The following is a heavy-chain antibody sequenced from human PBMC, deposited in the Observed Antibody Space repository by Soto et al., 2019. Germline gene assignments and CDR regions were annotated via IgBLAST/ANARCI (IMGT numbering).Heavy chain of an antibody. V-gene: IGHV3-15*07. D-gene: IGHD1-26*01. CDR2: IKSKTDGGTT. CDR3: SALGV. Sequence: EVQLVESGGGLVEPGGSLRLSCAASGFNFINAWMHWVRQAPGKGLEWVGRIKSKTDGGTTDYAAPVKGRLIISRDDSINTLYLQINSLKMEDTAVYYCSALGVWGQGTTVTVSS. J-gene: IGHJ6*02. CDR1: GFNFINAW.